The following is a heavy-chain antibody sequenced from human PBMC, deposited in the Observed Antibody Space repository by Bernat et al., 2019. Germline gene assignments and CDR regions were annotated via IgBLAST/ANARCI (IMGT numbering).Heavy chain of an antibody. Sequence: EVQVVEPGGGLAQPGGSLRLSCAGPGFTFSSFEKNWVRQAPGKGLGWISYISAGGGTVDYADSVEGRFTISRDNGKTSLYLQMNGLRVEDTAFYYCARSTNYGDFLFVTWGQGTLVTVSS. CDR2: ISAGGGTV. V-gene: IGHV3-48*03. J-gene: IGHJ5*02. CDR3: ARSTNYGDFLFVT. D-gene: IGHD4-17*01. CDR1: GFTFSSFE.